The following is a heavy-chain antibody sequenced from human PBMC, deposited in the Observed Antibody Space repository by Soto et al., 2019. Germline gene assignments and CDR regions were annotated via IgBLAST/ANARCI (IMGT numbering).Heavy chain of an antibody. J-gene: IGHJ4*02. CDR3: ARLPENYYDSSGNYYFDY. V-gene: IGHV3-48*03. CDR1: GFTFSTYE. Sequence: GGSLRLSCAASGFTFSTYEMNWVRQAPGKGLEWVSYISRSGSSIYYADSVKGRFTLSRDNAKKTLYLEMNSLRAEDTAVYYCARLPENYYDSSGNYYFDYWGQGTLVTVSS. D-gene: IGHD3-22*01. CDR2: ISRSGSSI.